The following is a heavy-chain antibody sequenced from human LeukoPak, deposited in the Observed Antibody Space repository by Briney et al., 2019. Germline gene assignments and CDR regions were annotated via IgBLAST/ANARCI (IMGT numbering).Heavy chain of an antibody. Sequence: GGSLRLSRAASGFTVSSNYMSWVRQAPGKGLEWVSVIYSGGSTYYADSVKGRFTISRDNSKNTLYLQMNSLRAEDTAVYYCARGLGYGSGGYYYYYGMDVWGQGTTVTVSS. CDR1: GFTVSSNY. V-gene: IGHV3-66*02. J-gene: IGHJ6*02. D-gene: IGHD3-10*01. CDR2: IYSGGST. CDR3: ARGLGYGSGGYYYYYGMDV.